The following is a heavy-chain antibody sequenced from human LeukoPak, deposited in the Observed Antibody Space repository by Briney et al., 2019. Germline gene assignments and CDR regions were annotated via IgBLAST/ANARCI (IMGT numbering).Heavy chain of an antibody. CDR2: INPNSGVT. CDR3: ARGIFGYTNTWSDY. CDR1: GYTFNGYY. D-gene: IGHD6-13*01. Sequence: ASVKVSCKASGYTFNGYYMYWVRQAPGQGLEWMGWINPNSGVTNYAQKFQGRVTMTRDTSISTAYMDLSRLKSDDTAVYYCARGIFGYTNTWSDYWGRGTLVTVSS. V-gene: IGHV1-2*02. J-gene: IGHJ4*02.